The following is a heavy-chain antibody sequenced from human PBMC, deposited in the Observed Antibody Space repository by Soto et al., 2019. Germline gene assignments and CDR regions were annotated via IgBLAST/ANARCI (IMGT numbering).Heavy chain of an antibody. J-gene: IGHJ6*02. D-gene: IGHD3-22*01. CDR3: ARPDELNSSGYYGMDV. Sequence: SETLSLTCTVSGGSISSSSYYWGWIRQPPGKGLEWIGSIYYSGSTYYNPSLKSRVTISVDTSKNQFSLKLSSVTAADTAVYYCARPDELNSSGYYGMDVWGQGTTVTVSS. CDR1: GGSISSSSYY. CDR2: IYYSGST. V-gene: IGHV4-39*01.